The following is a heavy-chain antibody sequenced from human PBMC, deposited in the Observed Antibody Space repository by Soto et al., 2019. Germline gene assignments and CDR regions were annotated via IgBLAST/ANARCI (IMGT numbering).Heavy chain of an antibody. D-gene: IGHD3-10*01. CDR2: IIPIFGTA. V-gene: IGHV1-69*01. Sequence: QVQLVQSGAEVKKPGSSVKVSCKASGGTFSSYAISWVRQAPGQGLEWMGGIIPIFGTANYAQKFQGRVTITADESTSTAYMELSSLRSVDTAVYYCARGRITMVRGVPGGWFDPWGQGTLVTVSS. CDR3: ARGRITMVRGVPGGWFDP. CDR1: GGTFSSYA. J-gene: IGHJ5*02.